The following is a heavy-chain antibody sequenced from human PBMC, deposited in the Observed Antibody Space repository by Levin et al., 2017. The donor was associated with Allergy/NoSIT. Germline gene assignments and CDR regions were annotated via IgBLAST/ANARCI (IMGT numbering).Heavy chain of an antibody. V-gene: IGHV4-39*01. CDR3: ARQEAAIRAFDI. J-gene: IGHJ3*02. Sequence: GSLRLSCTVSGGSISSSSYYWGWIRQPPGKGLEWIGSIYYSGSTYYNPSLKSRVTISVDTSKNQFSLKLSSVTAADTAVYYCARQEAAIRAFDIWGQGTMVTVSS. D-gene: IGHD2-2*02. CDR2: IYYSGST. CDR1: GGSISSSSYY.